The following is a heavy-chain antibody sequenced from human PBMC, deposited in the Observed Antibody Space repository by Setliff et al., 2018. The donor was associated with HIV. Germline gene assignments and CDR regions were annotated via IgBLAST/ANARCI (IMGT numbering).Heavy chain of an antibody. CDR2: MNPNSGST. D-gene: IGHD2-8*02. V-gene: IGHV1-8*02. J-gene: IGHJ3*02. CDR1: GYTFTSYD. CDR3: ARRITGLDAFDI. Sequence: GASVKVSCKASGYTFTSYDINWVRQATGQGLEWMGWMNPNSGSTGYAQKFQGRVTMTRNTSISTAYMELSSLRSEDTAVYYRARRITGLDAFDIWGQGTMVTVSS.